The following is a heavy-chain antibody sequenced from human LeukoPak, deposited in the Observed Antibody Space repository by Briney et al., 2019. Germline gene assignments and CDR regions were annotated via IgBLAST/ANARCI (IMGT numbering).Heavy chain of an antibody. CDR1: GFSFSSYS. V-gene: IGHV3-21*06. J-gene: IGHJ4*02. D-gene: IGHD3-22*01. Sequence: GGSLRLSCEASGFSFSSYSMDWVRQAPGKGLEWVASITSGSRYLYYGDSVKGRFTVSRDNTKNSLHLQMNSLRDDDTAVYYCARPSGYYAFDSWGQGTLVTVSP. CDR2: ITSGSRYL. CDR3: ARPSGYYAFDS.